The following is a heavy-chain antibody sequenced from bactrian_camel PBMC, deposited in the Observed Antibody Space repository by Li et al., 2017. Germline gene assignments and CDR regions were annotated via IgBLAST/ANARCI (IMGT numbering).Heavy chain of an antibody. V-gene: IGHV3S6*01. Sequence: HVQLVESGGGLVQPGGTLRLSCAASGFFFSSYWMYWIRQAPGKGVEWVSGIYSDGATTYYADSLKGQFTISRDNAKNTVYLQMNSLTPEDTAVYYCVRDWRTVVDNTPGDYWGQGTQVTVS. D-gene: IGHD6*01. CDR1: GFFFSSYW. J-gene: IGHJ4*01. CDR3: VRDWRTVVDNTPGDY. CDR2: IYSDGATT.